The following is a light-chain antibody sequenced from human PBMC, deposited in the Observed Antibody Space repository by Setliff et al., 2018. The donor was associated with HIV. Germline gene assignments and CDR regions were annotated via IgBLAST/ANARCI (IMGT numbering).Light chain of an antibody. V-gene: IGLV2-14*01. CDR2: EVR. J-gene: IGLJ1*01. CDR1: SSDVGGYNY. CDR3: SSYAITNTRP. Sequence: QSVLTQPASVSGSPGQSITISCTGTSSDVGGYNYVSWYQQHPGKAPKLIIYEVRNRPSGVSNRFSGSKSGNTASLTISGLQAEDEGDYYCSSYAITNTRPFGTGTKAPS.